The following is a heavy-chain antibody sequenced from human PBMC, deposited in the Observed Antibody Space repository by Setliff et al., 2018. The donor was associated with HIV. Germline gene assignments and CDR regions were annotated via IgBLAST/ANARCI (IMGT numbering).Heavy chain of an antibody. CDR1: RFMFGVDW. J-gene: IGHJ4*02. V-gene: IGHV3-7*01. CDR3: VRDLARVIAH. CDR2: VTPDGGDK. Sequence: GGSLRLSCAASRFMFGVDWMSWVRQTPGKGLEWVASVTPDGGDKYYANPMRGRFTISRDNGKNAVYLQMNSLTAEDTALYYCVRDLARVIAHWGQGTLVTVSS. D-gene: IGHD2-21*01.